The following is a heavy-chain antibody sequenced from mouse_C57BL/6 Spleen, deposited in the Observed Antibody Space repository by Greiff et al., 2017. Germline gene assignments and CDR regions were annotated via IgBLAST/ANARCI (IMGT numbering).Heavy chain of an antibody. D-gene: IGHD1-1*01. J-gene: IGHJ2*01. CDR3: TRSLRYFDY. CDR1: GYTFTDYE. Sequence: QVQLKESGAELVRPGASVTLSCKASGYTFTDYEMHWVKQTPVHGLEWIGAIDPETGGTAYNQKFKGKAILTADKSSSTAYMELRSLTSEDSAGYYCTRSLRYFDYWGQGTTLTVSS. CDR2: IDPETGGT. V-gene: IGHV1-15*01.